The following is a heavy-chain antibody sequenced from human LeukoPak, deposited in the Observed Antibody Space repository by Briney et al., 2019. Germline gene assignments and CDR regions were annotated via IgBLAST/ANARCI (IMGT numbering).Heavy chain of an antibody. V-gene: IGHV1-2*02. D-gene: IGHD5-24*01. CDR2: INPNSGGT. Sequence: GASVKVSCKASGYTFTGYYMHWVRQAPGQGLEWMGWINPNSGGTNYAQKFQGRVTMTRDTSISTAYMELSRLRSDDTAVYYCARHQRRWLQYFYFDYWGQGTLVTVSS. J-gene: IGHJ4*02. CDR1: GYTFTGYY. CDR3: ARHQRRWLQYFYFDY.